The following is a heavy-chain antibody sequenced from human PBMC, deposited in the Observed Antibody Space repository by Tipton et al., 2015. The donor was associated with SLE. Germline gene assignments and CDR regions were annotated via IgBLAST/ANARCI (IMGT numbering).Heavy chain of an antibody. CDR1: GFTVFSYA. V-gene: IGHV3-30*02. Sequence: GSLRLSCAASGFTVFSYAMYWVRQAPGNGLEWVAFIRYDGSEKDYADSVKGRFTISRDESKDTLYLEMNSLRREDTAVYYCARDRYGDKGGYLQHWGRGTLVTVSS. J-gene: IGHJ1*01. D-gene: IGHD4-17*01. CDR2: IRYDGSEK. CDR3: ARDRYGDKGGYLQH.